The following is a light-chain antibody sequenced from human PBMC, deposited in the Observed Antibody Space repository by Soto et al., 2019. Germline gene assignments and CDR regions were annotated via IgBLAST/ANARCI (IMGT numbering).Light chain of an antibody. CDR3: QQYGSSPPT. Sequence: EIGMAQCRATLYLSPGERATLSCRASQTVTNYVGWYQQKPGQAPRLLISDTSSRATGIPDRFSGSGSGTDFTLTFGGLEPEDFAVYYCQQYGSSPPTFGQGTKVDIK. V-gene: IGKV3-20*01. CDR1: QTVTNY. CDR2: DTS. J-gene: IGKJ1*01.